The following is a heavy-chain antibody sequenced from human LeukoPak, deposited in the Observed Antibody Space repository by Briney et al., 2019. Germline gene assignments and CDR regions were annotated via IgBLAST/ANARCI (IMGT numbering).Heavy chain of an antibody. CDR3: ARLYAIPSYYYYYMDV. V-gene: IGHV3-20*04. D-gene: IGHD2-8*01. J-gene: IGHJ6*03. CDR1: GFTFDDYG. Sequence: GGSLRLSCAASGFTFDDYGMSWVRQAPGKGLEWVSGINWNGGSTGYADSVKGRFTISRDNAKNSLYLQMNSLRAEDTAVYYCARLYAIPSYYYYYMDVWGKGTTVTVSS. CDR2: INWNGGST.